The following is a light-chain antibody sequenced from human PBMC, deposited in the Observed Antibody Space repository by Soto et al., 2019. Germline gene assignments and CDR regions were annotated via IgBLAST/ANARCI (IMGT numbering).Light chain of an antibody. V-gene: IGKV3-11*01. J-gene: IGKJ5*01. CDR3: QQRSDWRIT. Sequence: EIVLTQSPGTLSLSPGERATLSCRASQSVSSSLAWYQQKHGQAPRLLISHTSNRATGIPARFSGSGSGTDFTLTISSLEPEDFAVYYCQQRSDWRITFGQGTRLEIK. CDR2: HTS. CDR1: QSVSSS.